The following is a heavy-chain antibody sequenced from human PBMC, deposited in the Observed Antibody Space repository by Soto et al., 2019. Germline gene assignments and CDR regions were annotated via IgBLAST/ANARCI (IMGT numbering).Heavy chain of an antibody. J-gene: IGHJ6*02. CDR1: GGSFSGYY. V-gene: IGHV4-34*01. CDR2: INHSGST. CDR3: ARGPYYDSSGYPYYYYYGMDV. Sequence: QVQLQQWGAGLLKPSETLSLTCAVYGGSFSGYYWSWIRQPPGKGLEWIGEINHSGSTNYNPSLKSRVTISVDTSKRQFSLKLSSVTAADTAVYYCARGPYYDSSGYPYYYYYGMDVWGQGTTVTVSS. D-gene: IGHD3-22*01.